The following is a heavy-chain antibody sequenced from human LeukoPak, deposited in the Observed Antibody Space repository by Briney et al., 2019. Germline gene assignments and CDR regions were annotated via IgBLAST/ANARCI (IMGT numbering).Heavy chain of an antibody. J-gene: IGHJ4*02. CDR2: INHSGST. Sequence: PSETLSLTCAVYGGSFSGYYWSWIRQPPGKGLEWIGEINHSGSTNYNPSLKSRVTISVDTSKNQFSLKLSSVTAADTAVYYCAREVSHYYGSGNWGQGTLVTVPS. CDR3: AREVSHYYGSGN. V-gene: IGHV4-34*01. CDR1: GGSFSGYY. D-gene: IGHD3-10*01.